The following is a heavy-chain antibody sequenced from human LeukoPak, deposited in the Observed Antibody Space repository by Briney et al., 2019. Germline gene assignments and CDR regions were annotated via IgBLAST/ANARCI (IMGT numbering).Heavy chain of an antibody. CDR3: ARMGWNYDSSGYYFHY. D-gene: IGHD3-22*01. J-gene: IGHJ4*02. CDR1: GGSFSGYY. Sequence: SETLSLTCAVYGGSFSGYYWSWIRQPPGKGLEWIGEINHSGSTNYNPSLKSRVTISVDTSKNQFSLKLSSVTAADTAVYYCARMGWNYDSSGYYFHYWGQGTLVTVSS. V-gene: IGHV4-34*01. CDR2: INHSGST.